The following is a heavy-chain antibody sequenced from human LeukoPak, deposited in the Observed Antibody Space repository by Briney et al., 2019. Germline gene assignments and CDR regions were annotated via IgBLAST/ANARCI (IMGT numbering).Heavy chain of an antibody. J-gene: IGHJ4*02. CDR2: FSGSGGST. D-gene: IGHD6-13*01. V-gene: IGHV3-23*01. CDR1: GFTFSSYA. CDR3: AKRRSLVRPIRSFDY. Sequence: GGSLRLSCAASGFTFSSYAMSWVRQAPGKGLEWVSTFSGSGGSTYYADSVKGRFTISRDNSKNTLYLQMNSLRAEDTAVYYCAKRRSLVRPIRSFDYWGQGTLVTVSS.